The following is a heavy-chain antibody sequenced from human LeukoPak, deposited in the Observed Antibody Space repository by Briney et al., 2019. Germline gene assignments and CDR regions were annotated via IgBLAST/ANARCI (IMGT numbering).Heavy chain of an antibody. Sequence: GGSLRLSCAASGFTLSSYWMHWVRQAPGKGLVWVSHIKSDGSSTSYADSVKGRFTISRDNAKNTLYLQMTSLRAEDTAVYYCASGGTGYSYDWGQGTLVTVSS. J-gene: IGHJ4*02. CDR2: IKSDGSST. V-gene: IGHV3-74*01. CDR3: ASGGTGYSYD. D-gene: IGHD5-18*01. CDR1: GFTLSSYW.